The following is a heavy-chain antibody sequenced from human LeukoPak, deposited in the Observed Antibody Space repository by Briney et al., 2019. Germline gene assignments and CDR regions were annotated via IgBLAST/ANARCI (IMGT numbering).Heavy chain of an antibody. J-gene: IGHJ4*02. V-gene: IGHV4-39*01. CDR1: GGSISSTSHY. CDR3: ARLGYSVSWTDC. Sequence: SETLSLTCTVSGGSISSTSHYWGWIRQPPGKGLEWIGSVYYSGSTYYNPSLKSRVAISVDTSKNQFSLRLSSVTATDMAVYFCARLGYSVSWTDCWGQGILVTVSS. CDR2: VYYSGST. D-gene: IGHD6-13*01.